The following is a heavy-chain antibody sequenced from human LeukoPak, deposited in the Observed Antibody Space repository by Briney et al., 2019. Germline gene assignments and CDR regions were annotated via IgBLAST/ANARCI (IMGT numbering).Heavy chain of an antibody. Sequence: GGSLRLSCAASGFTSSDYYMSWIRQAPGKGLEGVSYISSSGSTIYYADSVKGRFTISRDNAKNSLYLQMNSLRAEDTAVYYCARAWYYGSGTNMDVWGKGTTVTVSS. V-gene: IGHV3-11*04. CDR1: GFTSSDYY. CDR3: ARAWYYGSGTNMDV. CDR2: ISSSGSTI. D-gene: IGHD3-10*01. J-gene: IGHJ6*03.